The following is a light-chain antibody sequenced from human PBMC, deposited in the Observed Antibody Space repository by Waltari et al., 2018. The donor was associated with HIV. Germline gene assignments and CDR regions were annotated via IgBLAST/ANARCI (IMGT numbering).Light chain of an antibody. J-gene: IGKJ2*01. CDR1: QNILSY. CDR2: GAS. CDR3: QQSYSAPYT. Sequence: DIQITQSPSSLSASVGARVTITCRSSQNILSYLNWYQQKPGKAPKLLIYGASTLQGGVPSRFSGSGSGTDFTLSIGCLQPEDFATYFCQQSYSAPYTFGQGTKLEI. V-gene: IGKV1-39*01.